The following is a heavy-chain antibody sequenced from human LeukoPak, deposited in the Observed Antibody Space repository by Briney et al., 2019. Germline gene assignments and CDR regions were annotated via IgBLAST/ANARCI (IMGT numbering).Heavy chain of an antibody. J-gene: IGHJ3*02. D-gene: IGHD4-17*01. CDR3: ATREENDYGDYVGASDI. Sequence: GGSLRLSCAASGFTFDDYGMSWVRQAPGKGLEWVSGINWNGGSTGYADSVKGRFTISRDNAKNSLYLQMNSLRAEDTALYYCATREENDYGDYVGASDIWGQGTMVTVSS. V-gene: IGHV3-20*04. CDR2: INWNGGST. CDR1: GFTFDDYG.